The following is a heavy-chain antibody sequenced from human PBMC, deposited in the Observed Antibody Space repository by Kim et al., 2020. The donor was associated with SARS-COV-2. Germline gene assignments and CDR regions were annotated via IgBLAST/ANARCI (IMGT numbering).Heavy chain of an antibody. CDR1: GFSFSCCA. J-gene: IGHJ6*02. CDR2: ISHDGTSS. D-gene: IGHD1-26*01. V-gene: IGHV3-23*01. Sequence: GGSLRLSCVASGFSFSCCAMTWVRQVPGKGPEWVSSISHDGTSSHYANSVRGRFTISRDDSKNTLYLQLNSLRVEDTALYYCAKDVWDYSGMDVWGQGTTVTVSS. CDR3: AKDVWDYSGMDV.